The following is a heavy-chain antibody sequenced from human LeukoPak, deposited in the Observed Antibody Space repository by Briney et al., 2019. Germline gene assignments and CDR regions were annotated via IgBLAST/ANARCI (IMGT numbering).Heavy chain of an antibody. V-gene: IGHV4-34*01. CDR2: INHSGST. CDR3: AGYDVSGFDP. D-gene: IGHD3-16*01. J-gene: IGHJ5*02. Sequence: SETLSLTCAVYGGSFSGYYWSWIRQPPGKGLEWIGEINHSGSTNYNPSLKSRVTISVETSKNQFSLKLSSATAADTAVYYCAGYDVSGFDPWGQGTLVTVSS. CDR1: GGSFSGYY.